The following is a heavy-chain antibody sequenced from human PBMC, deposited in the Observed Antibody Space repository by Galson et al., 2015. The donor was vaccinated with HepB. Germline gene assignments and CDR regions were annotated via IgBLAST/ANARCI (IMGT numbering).Heavy chain of an antibody. J-gene: IGHJ5*02. Sequence: SVKVSCKASGYTFTGYYMRWVRQAPGQGLEWMGWINPNSGGTNYAQKFQGWVTMTRDTSISTAYMELSRLRSDDTAVYYCARGYSSGWYGGWFGPWGQGTLVTVSS. CDR1: GYTFTGYY. V-gene: IGHV1-2*04. CDR3: ARGYSSGWYGGWFGP. D-gene: IGHD6-19*01. CDR2: INPNSGGT.